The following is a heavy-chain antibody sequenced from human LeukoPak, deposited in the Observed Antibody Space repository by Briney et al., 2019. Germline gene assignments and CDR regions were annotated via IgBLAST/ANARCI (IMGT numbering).Heavy chain of an antibody. V-gene: IGHV3-53*01. CDR2: IYSGVTT. Sequence: GGSLRLSCAASGFTVSINYMSWVRQAPGKGLEWVSVIYSGVTTYYADPVMGRFTISRDNSKNTLSLQMNSLRAEDTAVYYCARGLDSSGGGYYFDYWGQGTLVTVSS. J-gene: IGHJ4*02. CDR1: GFTVSINY. D-gene: IGHD3-10*01. CDR3: ARGLDSSGGGYYFDY.